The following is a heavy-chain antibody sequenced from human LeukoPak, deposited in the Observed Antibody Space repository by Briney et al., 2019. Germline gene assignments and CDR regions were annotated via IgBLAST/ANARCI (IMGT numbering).Heavy chain of an antibody. CDR1: GGSISSYY. D-gene: IGHD3-22*01. CDR3: ARGLRTYYYDSSGYSRASTYYFDY. J-gene: IGHJ4*02. CDR2: INHSGST. Sequence: SETLSLTCTVSGGSISSYYWSWIRQPAGKGLEWIGEINHSGSTNYNPSLKSRVTISVDTSKNQFSLKLSSVTAADTAVYYCARGLRTYYYDSSGYSRASTYYFDYWGQGTLVTVSS. V-gene: IGHV4-34*01.